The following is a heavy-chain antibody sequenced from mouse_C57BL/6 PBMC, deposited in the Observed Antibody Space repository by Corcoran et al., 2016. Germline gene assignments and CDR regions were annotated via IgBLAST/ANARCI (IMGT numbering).Heavy chain of an antibody. CDR3: ERAGYYGSGGVVY. V-gene: IGHV1-9*01. CDR1: GYTFTGYW. J-gene: IGHJ3*01. D-gene: IGHD1-1*01. Sequence: QVQLQQSGAELMKPGASVKLSCKATGYTFTGYWIEWVKQRPGHGLEWIGEILPGSGSTTYNEKFKGKATFTADTSSNPAYMHLSSLTTDDAAIYDGERAGYYGSGGVVYWGQGTLVTVSA. CDR2: ILPGSGST.